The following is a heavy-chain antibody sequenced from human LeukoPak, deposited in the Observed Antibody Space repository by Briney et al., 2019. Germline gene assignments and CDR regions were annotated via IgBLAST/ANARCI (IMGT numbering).Heavy chain of an antibody. V-gene: IGHV3-33*01. J-gene: IGHJ3*02. CDR2: IWYDGSNK. CDR3: ARDSNYYGSGGRPDAFDI. D-gene: IGHD3-10*01. Sequence: PGRSLRLSCAASGFTFSNYGMHWVRQDPGKGLECVAVIWYDGSNKYYADSVKGRFTISRDNSKNTLYLQMNSLRAEDTAVYYCARDSNYYGSGGRPDAFDIWSQGTMVTVSS. CDR1: GFTFSNYG.